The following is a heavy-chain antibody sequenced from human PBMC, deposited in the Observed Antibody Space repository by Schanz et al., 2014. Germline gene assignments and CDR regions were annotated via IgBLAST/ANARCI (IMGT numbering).Heavy chain of an antibody. Sequence: EVQLVQSGGGLVQPGGSLRLSCAASGFTFSSYSMNWVRQAPGKGLEWVSYVSRSTPDIYYADSVKGRFTMSRDNAKNSVFLQMNSLRAEDTAVYYCAKDAENTAMITDYFDYWGQGTLVTVSS. D-gene: IGHD5-18*01. CDR1: GFTFSSYS. CDR2: VSRSTPDI. CDR3: AKDAENTAMITDYFDY. J-gene: IGHJ4*02. V-gene: IGHV3-48*01.